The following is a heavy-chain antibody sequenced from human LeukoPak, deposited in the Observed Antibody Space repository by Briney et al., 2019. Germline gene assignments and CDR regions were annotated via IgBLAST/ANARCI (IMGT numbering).Heavy chain of an antibody. CDR3: ARAIGHFDY. CDR2: IEQDGSEK. CDR1: GFTFSSYW. J-gene: IGHJ4*02. Sequence: GGSLRLSCAASGFTFSSYWMSWVRQAPGKGLEWVANIEQDGSEKHYVESVKGRFTISRDNAKNSLYLQMNSLRAEDTAVYYCARAIGHFDYWGQGTLVTVSS. D-gene: IGHD3-22*01. V-gene: IGHV3-7*01.